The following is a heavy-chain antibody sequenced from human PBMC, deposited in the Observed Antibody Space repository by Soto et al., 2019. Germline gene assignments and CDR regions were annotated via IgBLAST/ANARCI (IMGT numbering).Heavy chain of an antibody. V-gene: IGHV4-59*12. CDR2: IYYSGST. CDR3: ARGRRSSGWYSVNWFDP. J-gene: IGHJ5*02. D-gene: IGHD6-19*01. Sequence: SETLSLTCTVSGGSISSYYWSWIRQPPGKGLEWIGYIYYSGSTNYNPSLKSRVTISVDTSKNQFSLKLSSVTAADTAVYYCARGRRSSGWYSVNWFDPWGQGTLVTVSS. CDR1: GGSISSYY.